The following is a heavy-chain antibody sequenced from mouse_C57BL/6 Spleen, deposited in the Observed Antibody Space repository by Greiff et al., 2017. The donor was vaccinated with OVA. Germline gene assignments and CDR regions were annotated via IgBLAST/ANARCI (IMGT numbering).Heavy chain of an antibody. V-gene: IGHV1-82*01. CDR3: ARGTTVVERAMDY. J-gene: IGHJ4*01. Sequence: QVQLQQSGPELVKPGASVKISCKASGYAFSSSWMNWVKQRPGKGLEWIGRIYPGDGDTNYNGKFKGKATLTADKSSSTAYMQLSSLTSEDSAVYFCARGTTVVERAMDYWGQGTSVTVSS. D-gene: IGHD1-1*01. CDR2: IYPGDGDT. CDR1: GYAFSSSW.